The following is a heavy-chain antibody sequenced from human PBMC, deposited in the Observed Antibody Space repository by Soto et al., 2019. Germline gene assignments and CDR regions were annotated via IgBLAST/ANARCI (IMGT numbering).Heavy chain of an antibody. J-gene: IGHJ4*02. V-gene: IGHV3-23*01. CDR1: GFTFSSYA. D-gene: IGHD3-22*01. Sequence: EVQLLESGGGLAQPGGSLRLSCAASGFTFSSYAMSWVRQAPGKGLEWVSAISGSGVSTYYADSVKGRFTISRDNSENTLYQNINCLRAEDTAVSFWANILGMYYYDSSGYYHYDYWGQGTLVTVSS. CDR3: ANILGMYYYDSSGYYHYDY. CDR2: ISGSGVST.